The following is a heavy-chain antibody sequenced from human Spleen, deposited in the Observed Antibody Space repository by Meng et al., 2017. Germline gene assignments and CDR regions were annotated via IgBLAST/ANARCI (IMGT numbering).Heavy chain of an antibody. D-gene: IGHD3-9*01. CDR3: AKDTFSQYFDWLKDTFDI. Sequence: GESLKISCAASGFTFSNAWMSWVRQTPGKGLEWVSAISGTGGSTYYADSVKGRFTISRDNSQNTLYLQMNSLRAEDTAIYYCAKDTFSQYFDWLKDTFDIWGQGAMVTVSS. CDR2: ISGTGGST. CDR1: GFTFSNAW. V-gene: IGHV3-23*01. J-gene: IGHJ3*02.